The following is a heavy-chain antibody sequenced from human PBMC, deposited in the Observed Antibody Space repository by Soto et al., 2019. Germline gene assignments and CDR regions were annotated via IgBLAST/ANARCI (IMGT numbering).Heavy chain of an antibody. V-gene: IGHV1-69-2*01. CDR2: VDPEDGET. Sequence: EVQLVQSGAEVKKPGATVKISCKVSGYTFTDYYMHWVQQAPGKGLEWMGLVDPEDGETIYAEKFQGRVTITADTSTDTAYMELSSLRSEDTAVYYCATGAYCSSTSCYYYYYYGMDVWGQGTTVTVSS. CDR3: ATGAYCSSTSCYYYYYYGMDV. D-gene: IGHD2-2*01. J-gene: IGHJ6*02. CDR1: GYTFTDYY.